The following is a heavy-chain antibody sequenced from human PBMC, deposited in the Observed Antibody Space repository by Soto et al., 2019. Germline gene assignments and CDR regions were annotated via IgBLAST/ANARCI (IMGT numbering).Heavy chain of an antibody. CDR2: IFYSGNT. Sequence: QLQLQESGPGLVKPSETLSLTCTVSDDSIGRSNYFWGWIRQPPGKGLEWIGNIFYSGNTHYNPSLTRRFTISLDTSSHHSSLRVSSVTAADTAVYYCASNLYSGDSSGSFGYWGPGALVIVSS. CDR3: ASNLYSGDSSGSFGY. J-gene: IGHJ4*02. D-gene: IGHD6-19*01. V-gene: IGHV4-39*01. CDR1: DDSIGRSNYF.